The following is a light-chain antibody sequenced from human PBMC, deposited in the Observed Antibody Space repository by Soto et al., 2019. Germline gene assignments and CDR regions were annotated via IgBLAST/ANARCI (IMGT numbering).Light chain of an antibody. CDR1: SSDVGSYNL. J-gene: IGLJ2*01. V-gene: IGLV2-23*01. CDR3: CSYVGSSTYVV. Sequence: QSALTQPASVSGSPGQSITISCTGTSSDVGSYNLVSWYQQHPGKAPKLMIYEGSKRPSGVSNRFSGSKSGNTASLTISGLQAEDEADYYCCSYVGSSTYVVFGGGTKL. CDR2: EGS.